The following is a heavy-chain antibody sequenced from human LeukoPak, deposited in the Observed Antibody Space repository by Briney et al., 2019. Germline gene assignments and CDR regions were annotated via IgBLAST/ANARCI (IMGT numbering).Heavy chain of an antibody. D-gene: IGHD5-12*01. V-gene: IGHV1-69*05. CDR1: GGTFSSYA. CDR2: IIPIFGTA. CDR3: ARSRMVATSTAYYFDY. J-gene: IGHJ4*02. Sequence: ASVKVSCKASGGTFSSYAISWVRQAPGQGLEWMGRIIPIFGTANYAQKFQGRVTINTDESTSTAYMELSSLRSEDTAVYYCARSRMVATSTAYYFDYWGQGTLVTVSS.